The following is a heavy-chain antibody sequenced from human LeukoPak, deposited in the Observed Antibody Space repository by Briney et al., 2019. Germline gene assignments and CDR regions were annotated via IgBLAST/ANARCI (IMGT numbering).Heavy chain of an antibody. CDR1: GFTVSSNY. Sequence: GGSLRLSCAASGFTVSSNYMSWVRQAPGKGLEWVSVIYSGGSTYYADSVKGRFTISRDNSKNTLYLQMNSLRAEDTAVYYCARTVYGSGSYYWFDPWGQGTLVTVSS. D-gene: IGHD3-10*01. CDR3: ARTVYGSGSYYWFDP. J-gene: IGHJ5*02. CDR2: IYSGGST. V-gene: IGHV3-53*01.